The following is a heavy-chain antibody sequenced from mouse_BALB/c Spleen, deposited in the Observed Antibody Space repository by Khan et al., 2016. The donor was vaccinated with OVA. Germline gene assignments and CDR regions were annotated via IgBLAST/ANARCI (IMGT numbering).Heavy chain of an antibody. V-gene: IGHV2-6-1*01. CDR1: GFSLTSYG. J-gene: IGHJ1*01. CDR3: ARHGYYGNYGPYFDV. CDR2: IWSYGHT. Sequence: QVQLKQSGPGLVAPSQSLSITCTISGFSLTSYGVHWVRQPPGKGLEWLVVIWSYGHTTYNSALKSRLSISKDNSKSQVFLKMNSLQTDDTAMYYCARHGYYGNYGPYFDVWGAGTTVTVSS. D-gene: IGHD2-1*01.